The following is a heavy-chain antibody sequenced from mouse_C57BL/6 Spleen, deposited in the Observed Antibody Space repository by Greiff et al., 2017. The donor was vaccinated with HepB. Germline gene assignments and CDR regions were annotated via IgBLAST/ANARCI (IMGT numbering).Heavy chain of an antibody. Sequence: EVMLVESGGGLVKPGGSLKLSCAASGFTFSDYGMHWVRQAPEKGLEWVAYISSGSSTIYYADTVKGRFTISRDNAKNTLFLQMTGLRSEDTAMYYCAKELLYYFDYWGQGTTLTVSS. D-gene: IGHD2-1*01. CDR1: GFTFSDYG. CDR3: AKELLYYFDY. CDR2: ISSGSSTI. V-gene: IGHV5-17*01. J-gene: IGHJ2*01.